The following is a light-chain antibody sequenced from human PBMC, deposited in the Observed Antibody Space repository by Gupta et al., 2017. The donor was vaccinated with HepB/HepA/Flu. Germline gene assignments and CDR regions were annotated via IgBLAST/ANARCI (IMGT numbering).Light chain of an antibody. V-gene: IGLV1-44*01. CDR3: AACDDILNGVV. Sequence: QSVLTQPPSASGTPGQRVTISCSGSSANIGSNTVNCYQQLPGPAPKLLIYSNNQRPAGVPDRFSGSKSGTSDSLAISGLQSEDEADYYCAACDDILNGVVFGGGTKLTVL. CDR2: SNN. CDR1: SANIGSNT. J-gene: IGLJ2*01.